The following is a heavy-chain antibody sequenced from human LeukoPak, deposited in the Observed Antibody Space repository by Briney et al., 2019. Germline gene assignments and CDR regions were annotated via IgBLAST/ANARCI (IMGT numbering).Heavy chain of an antibody. CDR2: ISGDGVSP. J-gene: IGHJ4*02. CDR1: GFTFNNYA. Sequence: GGSLRLSCAASGFTFNNYALTWVRQTPGKGLECVSAISGDGVSPYYVDSVRGRFTISRDNSKNTLYLQMNSLRVEDTAVYYCAKAGVVVIDPFDYWGQGTLVTVSS. CDR3: AKAGVVVIDPFDY. V-gene: IGHV3-23*01. D-gene: IGHD3-22*01.